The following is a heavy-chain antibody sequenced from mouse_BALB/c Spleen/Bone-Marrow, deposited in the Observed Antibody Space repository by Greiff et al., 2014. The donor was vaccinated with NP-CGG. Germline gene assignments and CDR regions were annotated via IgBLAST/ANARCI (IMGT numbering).Heavy chain of an antibody. CDR2: IDPENGNT. Sequence: EVQLQQSGAELVRPGALVKLSCKASGFNIKDYYMHWVKQRPEQGLEWIGWIDPENGNTIYDPKFQGKASITADTSSNTAYLQLSSQTSEDTAVYYCTKAGFAYWGQGTLVTVSA. V-gene: IGHV14-1*02. J-gene: IGHJ3*01. CDR3: TKAGFAY. CDR1: GFNIKDYY.